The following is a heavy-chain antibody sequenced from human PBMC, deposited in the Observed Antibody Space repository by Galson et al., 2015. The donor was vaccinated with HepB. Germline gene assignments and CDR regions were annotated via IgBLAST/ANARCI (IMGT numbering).Heavy chain of an antibody. CDR2: ISSTGTTI. Sequence: SLRLSCAASGFTFSTYTMNWVRQAPGKGLESVSYISSTGTTIHYADSVKGRFIVSRDNAQNSLDLQMNSLRDEDTAVYYCARVLFGSGNSPAYWYFDLWGRGTLVTVSS. CDR1: GFTFSTYT. J-gene: IGHJ2*01. CDR3: ARVLFGSGNSPAYWYFDL. D-gene: IGHD3-10*01. V-gene: IGHV3-48*02.